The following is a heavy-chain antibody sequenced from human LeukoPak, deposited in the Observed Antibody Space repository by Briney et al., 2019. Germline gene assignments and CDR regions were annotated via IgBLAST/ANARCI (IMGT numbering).Heavy chain of an antibody. CDR3: GKTTVGYSSGQKPAWPVDY. CDR2: IFGSGGSP. CDR1: RFTFGSHA. Sequence: GGSLRLSCEASRFTFGSHAMYWVRQAPGKGLEWVAGIFGSGGSPHYADSVKGRFIISRDNPRNTVYLQINSLRDEDTAVYYCGKTTVGYSSGQKPAWPVDYWGQGTLVTVSS. D-gene: IGHD5-18*01. V-gene: IGHV3-23*01. J-gene: IGHJ4*02.